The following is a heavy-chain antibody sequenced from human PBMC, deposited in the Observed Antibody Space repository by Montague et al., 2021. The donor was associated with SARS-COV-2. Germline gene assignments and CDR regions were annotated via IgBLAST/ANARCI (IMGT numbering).Heavy chain of an antibody. CDR1: GGSFSTYS. CDR3: ARLSDGVVPSPTLGVGPYYSYYYMDV. V-gene: IGHV4-34*01. CDR2: IHHGGST. J-gene: IGHJ6*03. D-gene: IGHD3-10*01. Sequence: SETLSLTCAVHGGSFSTYSWNWIRQPPGKGLEWIGEIHHGGSTNYNPSLKSRVTISADTSKNHFSLKLTSVAAADTAVYYCARLSDGVVPSPTLGVGPYYSYYYMDVGGKGTTVTVSS.